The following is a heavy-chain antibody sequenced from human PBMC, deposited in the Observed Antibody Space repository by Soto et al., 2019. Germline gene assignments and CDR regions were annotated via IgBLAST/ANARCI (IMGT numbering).Heavy chain of an antibody. J-gene: IGHJ4*02. CDR2: INSDETIT. CDR3: VCFECGRTAVVTAMEANGY. V-gene: IGHV3-74*01. Sequence: VQLVASGGGLVQPGGSLRLSCAASGFTFSNYWMHWVRQSPGKGLVWVSRINSDETITSYADSVKGRFTISRDNAKNTLYLQMSSLRVEDMALYYCVCFECGRTAVVTAMEANGYWGQGTLVTVSS. D-gene: IGHD2-21*02. CDR1: GFTFSNYW.